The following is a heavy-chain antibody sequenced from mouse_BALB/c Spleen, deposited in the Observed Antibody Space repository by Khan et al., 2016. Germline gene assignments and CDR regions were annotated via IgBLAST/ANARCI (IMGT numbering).Heavy chain of an antibody. V-gene: IGHV3-6*02. Sequence: EVQLQESGPGLVKPSQSLSLTCSVTGYSITSGYYWNWIRQFPGNKLEWMGYISYDGSNNYNPSLKNRISITRDTSKNQFFLKLISVTTEDTATYYCASRDSYYYGTPYYFDYWGQGTTLTVSS. D-gene: IGHD1-1*01. CDR3: ASRDSYYYGTPYYFDY. J-gene: IGHJ2*01. CDR1: GYSITSGYY. CDR2: ISYDGSN.